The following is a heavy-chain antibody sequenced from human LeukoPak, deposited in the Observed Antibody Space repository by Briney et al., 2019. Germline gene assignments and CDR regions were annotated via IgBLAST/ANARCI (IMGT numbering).Heavy chain of an antibody. CDR3: ARDDPAPYSSSIPNFDY. CDR1: GFTFSSYA. Sequence: GGSLRLSCAASGFTFSSYAMHWVRQAPGKGLEWVAVISYDGSNKYYADSVKGRFTISRDNSKNTLYLQMNSLRAEDTAVYYCARDDPAPYSSSIPNFDYWGQGTLVTVSS. D-gene: IGHD6-6*01. J-gene: IGHJ4*02. CDR2: ISYDGSNK. V-gene: IGHV3-30*04.